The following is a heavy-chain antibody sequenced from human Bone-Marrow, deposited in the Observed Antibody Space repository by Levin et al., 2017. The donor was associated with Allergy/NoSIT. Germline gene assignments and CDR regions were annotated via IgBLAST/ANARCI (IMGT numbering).Heavy chain of an antibody. J-gene: IGHJ4*02. Sequence: PGGSLRLSCAASGITFSNAWMSWARQAPGKGLEWVGRIKNKADGATTEYAAPVKGRFTISRDDSKNTLYLQMNSLKTEDTAVYFCTTYSSSWYYFDYWGQGTLVTVSS. CDR1: GITFSNAW. CDR3: TTYSSSWYYFDY. D-gene: IGHD6-13*01. V-gene: IGHV3-15*01. CDR2: IKNKADGATT.